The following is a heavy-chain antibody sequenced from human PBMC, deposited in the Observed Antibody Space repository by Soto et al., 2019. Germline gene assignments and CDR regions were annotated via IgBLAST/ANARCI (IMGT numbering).Heavy chain of an antibody. CDR3: ARCRDYYHGMDV. Sequence: GAAVKVSCKASGYTFTSYDIHWVRQATGQGLEWMGWMHPNSGITEFAQKFQGRVTMTRTTSTTTAYMELSSLRSDDTAVYYCARCRDYYHGMDVWGQGTKVTVSS. CDR1: GYTFTSYD. CDR2: MHPNSGIT. J-gene: IGHJ6*02. V-gene: IGHV1-8*01.